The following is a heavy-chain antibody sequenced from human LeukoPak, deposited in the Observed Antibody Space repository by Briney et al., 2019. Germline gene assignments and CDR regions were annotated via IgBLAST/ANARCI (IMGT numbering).Heavy chain of an antibody. Sequence: GGSPRLSCAASGFTFSSYAMSWVRQAPGKGLEWVSAISGSGGSTYYADSVKGRFTISRDNSKNTLYLQMNSLRAEDTAVYYCGKSGYSSCWFDDWFDPWGQGTLVTVSS. CDR2: ISGSGGST. V-gene: IGHV3-23*01. CDR3: GKSGYSSCWFDDWFDP. D-gene: IGHD6-19*01. J-gene: IGHJ5*02. CDR1: GFTFSSYA.